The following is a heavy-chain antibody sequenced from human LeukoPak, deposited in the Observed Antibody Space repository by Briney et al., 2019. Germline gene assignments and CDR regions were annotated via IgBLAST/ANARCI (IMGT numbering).Heavy chain of an antibody. CDR2: IYSGGST. J-gene: IGHJ4*02. CDR1: GFTVSSNY. CDR3: ARDGSSPSREDY. D-gene: IGHD6-6*01. Sequence: GGSLRLSCAASGFTVSSNYMSWVRQAPGKGLEWVSVIYSGGSTYYADSVKGRFTISRDNSKNTLYLQMNSLRAEDTAVYYCARDGSSPSREDYWGQGTLVTVSS. V-gene: IGHV3-66*02.